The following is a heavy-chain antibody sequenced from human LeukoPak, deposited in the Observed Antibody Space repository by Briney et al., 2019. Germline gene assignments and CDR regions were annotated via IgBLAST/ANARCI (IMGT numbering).Heavy chain of an antibody. V-gene: IGHV4-59*08. CDR1: GSSISSFY. Sequence: SETLSLTCTVSGSSISSFYWSWIRQPPGKGLEWIGYIHYSGSTNYNPSLKSRVTISVDTSKNQFSLKLSSVTAADTAVYYCARLLYYGSGSYYNWFDPWGQGTLVTVSS. D-gene: IGHD3-10*01. CDR2: IHYSGST. J-gene: IGHJ5*02. CDR3: ARLLYYGSGSYYNWFDP.